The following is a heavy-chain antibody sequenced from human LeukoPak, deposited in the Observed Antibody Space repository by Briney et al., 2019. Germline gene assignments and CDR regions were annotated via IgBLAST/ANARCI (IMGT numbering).Heavy chain of an antibody. CDR1: GYTFTSYG. J-gene: IGHJ4*02. CDR2: ISAYNGNT. V-gene: IGHV1-18*01. D-gene: IGHD6-19*01. CDR3: ARAVAVGLQTYYFDY. Sequence: GASVKVSCKASGYTFTSYGISWVRQAPGQGLEWMGWISAYNGNTNYAQKLQGRVTMTTDTSTSTAYMELRSLRSDDTAVYYCARAVAVGLQTYYFDYWGQGTLVTVSS.